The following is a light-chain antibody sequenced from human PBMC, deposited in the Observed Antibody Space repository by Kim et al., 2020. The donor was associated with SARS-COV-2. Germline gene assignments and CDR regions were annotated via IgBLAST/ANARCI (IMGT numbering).Light chain of an antibody. CDR2: DTS. CDR1: TGAVTSGHY. Sequence: QAVVTQEPSLTVSPGGTVTPTCGSSTGAVTSGHYPYWFQHKPGQAPRTLIYDTSNKHSWTPARFSGSLLGGKAALTLSGAQPEDEAEYYCLLFYSGAGIIGGGTQLTVL. V-gene: IGLV7-46*01. J-gene: IGLJ2*01. CDR3: LLFYSGAGI.